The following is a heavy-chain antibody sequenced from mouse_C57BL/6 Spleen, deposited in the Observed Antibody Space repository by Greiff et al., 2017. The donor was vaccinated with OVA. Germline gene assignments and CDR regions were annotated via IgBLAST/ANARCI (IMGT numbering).Heavy chain of an antibody. CDR2: IDPNSGGT. CDR3: ARSTTVRDYYAMDY. V-gene: IGHV1-72*01. CDR1: GYTFTSYW. Sequence: QVQLQQSGAELVKPGASVKLSCKASGYTFTSYWMHWVKQRPGRGLEWIGRIDPNSGGTKYNEKFESKATLTVDKPSSTAYMQLSSLTSEDSAVYYCARSTTVRDYYAMDYWGQGTSVTVSS. J-gene: IGHJ4*01. D-gene: IGHD1-1*01.